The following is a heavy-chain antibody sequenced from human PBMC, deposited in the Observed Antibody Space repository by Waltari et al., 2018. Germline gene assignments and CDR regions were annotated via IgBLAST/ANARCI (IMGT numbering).Heavy chain of an antibody. D-gene: IGHD6-13*01. CDR2: IKQDGTEK. V-gene: IGHV3-7*04. CDR1: GFTFSTYS. Sequence: EVQLVESGGGLVQPGGSLRLSCAVSGFTFSTYSRTWVRQAPGKGLEWVANIKQDGTEKYYVDSVKGRFSISRDNGKNLLYLHMNSLRADDTAVYYCARDEMHRTTWYHFWGQGTQVTVSS. CDR3: ARDEMHRTTWYHF. J-gene: IGHJ4*02.